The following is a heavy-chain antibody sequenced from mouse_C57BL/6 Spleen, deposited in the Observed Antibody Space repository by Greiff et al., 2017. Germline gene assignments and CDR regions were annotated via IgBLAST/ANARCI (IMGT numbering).Heavy chain of an antibody. CDR2: ISSGSSTI. J-gene: IGHJ4*01. V-gene: IGHV5-17*01. CDR1: GFTFSDYG. Sequence: EVKLVDSGGGLVKPGGSLKLSCAASGFTFSDYGMHWVRQAPEKGLEWVAYISSGSSTIYYADTVKGRFTISRDNAKNTLFLQMTSLRSEDTAMYYCARGATGAMDYWGQGTSVTVSS. D-gene: IGHD3-1*01. CDR3: ARGATGAMDY.